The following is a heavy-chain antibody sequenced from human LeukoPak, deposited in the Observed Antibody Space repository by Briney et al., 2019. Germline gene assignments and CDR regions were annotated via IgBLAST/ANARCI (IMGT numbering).Heavy chain of an antibody. CDR2: INHSGST. CDR1: GGSFSGYY. Sequence: KSSETLSLTCAVYGGSFSGYYWSWTRQPPGKGLEWIGEINHSGSTNYNPSLKSRVTISVDTSKNQFSLKLSSVTAADTAVYYCARRRIVYPYQLPRVSWFDPWGQGTLVTVSS. CDR3: ARRRIVYPYQLPRVSWFDP. J-gene: IGHJ5*02. D-gene: IGHD2-2*01. V-gene: IGHV4-34*01.